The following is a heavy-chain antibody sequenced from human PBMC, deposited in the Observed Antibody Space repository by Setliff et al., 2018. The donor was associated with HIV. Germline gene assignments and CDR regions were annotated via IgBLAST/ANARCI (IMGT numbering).Heavy chain of an antibody. Sequence: SETLSLPCAVYGGSLSGDYWSWIRQPPGKGPEWIGEINRRGVTNDNPSLQSRVTILVDTSKNQFSLKLFSVTAADTAVYYCARVRPVASPGSSYDVWGQGTMVTVSS. J-gene: IGHJ3*01. CDR2: INRRGVT. D-gene: IGHD6-19*01. CDR1: GGSLSGDY. V-gene: IGHV4-34*01. CDR3: ARVRPVASPGSSYDV.